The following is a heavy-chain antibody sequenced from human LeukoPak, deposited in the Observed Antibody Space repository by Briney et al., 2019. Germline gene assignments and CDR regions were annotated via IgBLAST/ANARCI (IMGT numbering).Heavy chain of an antibody. Sequence: SETLSLTCAVSGGSISSGGYSWSWIRQPPGKGLEWIGRIYTSGYTNYNPSLESRVTMSVDTSKKQFSLRLNSVTAADTAVYYCARGGAWGFDCWGQGTLVTVSS. D-gene: IGHD7-27*01. J-gene: IGHJ4*02. V-gene: IGHV4-61*02. CDR2: IYTSGYT. CDR1: GGSISSGGYS. CDR3: ARGGAWGFDC.